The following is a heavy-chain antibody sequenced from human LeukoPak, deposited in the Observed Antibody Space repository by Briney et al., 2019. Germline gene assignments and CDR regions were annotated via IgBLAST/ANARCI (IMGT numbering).Heavy chain of an antibody. Sequence: PGGSLRLSCEVSGFHFSDYSMNWVRQAPGKGLEWISYFDDRNGAASTSYADSVKGRFIISRDDAKNSLFLQMNSLTAEDTAVYYCARDDKWGFDYWGQGTLVTVSS. D-gene: IGHD1-26*01. V-gene: IGHV3-48*04. CDR2: FDDRNGAAST. J-gene: IGHJ4*02. CDR1: GFHFSDYS. CDR3: ARDDKWGFDY.